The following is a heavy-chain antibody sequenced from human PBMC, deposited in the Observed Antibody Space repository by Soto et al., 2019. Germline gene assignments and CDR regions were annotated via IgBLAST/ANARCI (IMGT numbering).Heavy chain of an antibody. D-gene: IGHD5-18*01. Sequence: PGGSLRLSCAASGFTFDDYAMHWVRQAPGKGLEWVSGISWNSGSIGYADSVKGRFTISRDNAKNSLYLQMNSLRAEDTALYYCAKALLPYSYGLYYFDYWGQGTLVTVSS. J-gene: IGHJ4*02. CDR3: AKALLPYSYGLYYFDY. CDR2: ISWNSGSI. V-gene: IGHV3-9*01. CDR1: GFTFDDYA.